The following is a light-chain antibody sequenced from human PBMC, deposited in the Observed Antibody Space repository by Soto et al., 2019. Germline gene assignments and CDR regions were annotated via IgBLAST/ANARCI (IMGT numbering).Light chain of an antibody. CDR3: CSYAGSYSWV. CDR1: SSDVGAYNY. CDR2: DVS. J-gene: IGLJ3*02. V-gene: IGLV2-11*01. Sequence: QSVLTQPRSVSGSPGQSVTISCTGNSSDVGAYNYVSWYQHHPGKAPKVMIYDVSERPSGVPDRFSGSKSDNKASLTISGLQAEDEADYYCCSYAGSYSWVFGGRTKLTVL.